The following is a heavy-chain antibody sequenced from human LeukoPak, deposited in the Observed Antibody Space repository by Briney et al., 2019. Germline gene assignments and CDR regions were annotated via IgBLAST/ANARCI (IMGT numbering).Heavy chain of an antibody. Sequence: SETLSLTCTVSGYSISSGYYWGWIRQPPGKGLEWIGSIYCSGSTYYNPSLKSRVTISVDTSKNQFSLKLSSVTAADTAVYYCARHEAWQWVLYWGQGTLVTVSS. CDR3: ARHEAWQWVLY. D-gene: IGHD6-19*01. J-gene: IGHJ4*02. CDR2: IYCSGST. CDR1: GYSISSGYY. V-gene: IGHV4-38-2*02.